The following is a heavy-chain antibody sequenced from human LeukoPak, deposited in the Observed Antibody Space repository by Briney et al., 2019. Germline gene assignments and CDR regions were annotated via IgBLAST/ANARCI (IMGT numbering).Heavy chain of an antibody. CDR3: TRDLGGATWGEWNY. CDR1: GFTFSNYW. J-gene: IGHJ4*02. D-gene: IGHD1-26*01. Sequence: PGGSLRLSCAASGFTFSNYWMHWVRHAPGKGLVWVSRISSDGSGTNYADSVKGRFTISRDDAKNILYLQMNSLRVEDTAVYYCTRDLGGATWGEWNYWGQGTLVTVSS. V-gene: IGHV3-74*01. CDR2: ISSDGSGT.